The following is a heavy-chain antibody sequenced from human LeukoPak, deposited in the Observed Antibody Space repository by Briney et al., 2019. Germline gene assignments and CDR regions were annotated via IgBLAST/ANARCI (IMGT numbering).Heavy chain of an antibody. D-gene: IGHD6-13*01. CDR3: ARPIAAAGHFDY. Sequence: SETLSLTCAVSGYSISSGYYWGWIRQPPGKGLEWIGSIYHSGSTYYNPSLKSRVTISVDTSKSQFSLKLSSVTAADTAVYYCARPIAAAGHFDYWGQGTLVTVSS. CDR1: GYSISSGYY. V-gene: IGHV4-38-2*01. J-gene: IGHJ4*02. CDR2: IYHSGST.